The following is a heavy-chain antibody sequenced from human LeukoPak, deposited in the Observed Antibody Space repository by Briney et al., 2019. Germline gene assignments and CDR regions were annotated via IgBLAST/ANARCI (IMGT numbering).Heavy chain of an antibody. V-gene: IGHV4-59*01. CDR1: GGSISSYY. D-gene: IGHD4-11*01. J-gene: IGHJ6*02. Sequence: PSETLSLTCTVSGGSISSYYWSWVRQPPGKGLEWIGYIYYSGSTNYTPSLKSRVTISVDTSKNQFSLKLSSVTAADTAVYYCARGHTVGGGMDVWGQGTTVTVSS. CDR3: ARGHTVGGGMDV. CDR2: IYYSGST.